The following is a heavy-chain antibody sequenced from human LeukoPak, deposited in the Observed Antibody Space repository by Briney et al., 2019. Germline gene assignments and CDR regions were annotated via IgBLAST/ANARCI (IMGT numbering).Heavy chain of an antibody. J-gene: IGHJ4*02. CDR1: GFTFSDAW. V-gene: IGHV3-15*01. Sequence: PGGALRLSCAASGFTFSDAWMSWVRQAPGKGLEWVGRIKTKTYGVTTDYAAPVKGRFTISSDDSINTLYLKMNSLNAEDTAVYYCTRHPTSFDYWGQGTLVTVSS. CDR2: IKTKTYGVTT. CDR3: TRHPTSFDY.